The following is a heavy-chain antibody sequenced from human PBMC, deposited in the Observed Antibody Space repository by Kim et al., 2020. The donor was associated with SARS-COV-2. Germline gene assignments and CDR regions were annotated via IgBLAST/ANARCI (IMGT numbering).Heavy chain of an antibody. Sequence: VKGRFTISRDKSKNTLYLQMNSLRAEDTAIYYCAGYYYGSGSYYRSIDYWGQGTLVTVSS. V-gene: IGHV3-23*01. J-gene: IGHJ4*02. D-gene: IGHD3-10*01. CDR3: AGYYYGSGSYYRSIDY.